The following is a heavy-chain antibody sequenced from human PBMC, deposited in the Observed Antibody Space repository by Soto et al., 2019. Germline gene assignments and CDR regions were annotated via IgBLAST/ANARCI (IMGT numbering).Heavy chain of an antibody. J-gene: IGHJ4*02. CDR1: TYTFTGYY. D-gene: IGHD6-13*01. Sequence: VASVEVSCRTSTYTFTGYYMHWVRQAPGQGLEWMGWINPNSGGTNYAQNFQGRVTMTRDTSISTAYMELSRLRSDDTAVYYCARGRYSSSWYFDYWGQGTLVTVSS. CDR2: INPNSGGT. CDR3: ARGRYSSSWYFDY. V-gene: IGHV1-2*02.